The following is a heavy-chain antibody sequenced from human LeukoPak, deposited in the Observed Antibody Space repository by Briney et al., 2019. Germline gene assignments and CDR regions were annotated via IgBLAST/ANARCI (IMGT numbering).Heavy chain of an antibody. D-gene: IGHD5-24*01. Sequence: GGSLRLSCTASGFAFGDYAMSWVRQAPGKGLEWVGFIRSKAYGGTTEYAASVKGRFTISRDDSKSIAYLQMNSLKTEDTAVYYCTRVVEMAIYFDYWGQGTLVTVSS. CDR1: GFAFGDYA. V-gene: IGHV3-49*04. J-gene: IGHJ4*02. CDR2: IRSKAYGGTT. CDR3: TRVVEMAIYFDY.